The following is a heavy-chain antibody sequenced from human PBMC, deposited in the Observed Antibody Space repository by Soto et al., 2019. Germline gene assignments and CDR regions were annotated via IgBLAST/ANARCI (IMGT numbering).Heavy chain of an antibody. Sequence: GGSLRLSCAASGFTFSSYGMHWVRQAPGKGLEWVAVIWYDGSNKYYADSVKGRFTISRDNSKDTLYLQMNSLRAEDTAVYYSARDYRDSSGYYVLPGPWGQGTLVTV. D-gene: IGHD3-22*01. CDR1: GFTFSSYG. CDR2: IWYDGSNK. J-gene: IGHJ5*02. CDR3: ARDYRDSSGYYVLPGP. V-gene: IGHV3-33*01.